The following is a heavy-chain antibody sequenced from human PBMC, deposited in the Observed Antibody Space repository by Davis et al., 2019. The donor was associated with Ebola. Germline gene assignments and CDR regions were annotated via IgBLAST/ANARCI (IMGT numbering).Heavy chain of an antibody. CDR2: ISGSSTST. CDR3: ARAPWVGHSSSDY. Sequence: GESLKISCAASGFSFSSYAMNWVRQAPGKGLEWVSYISGSSTSTFYADSVKGRFTISRDNAKNSLYLQMNSLRAEDTAVYYCARAPWVGHSSSDYWGQGTLVTVSS. V-gene: IGHV3-21*01. D-gene: IGHD6-6*01. J-gene: IGHJ4*02. CDR1: GFSFSSYA.